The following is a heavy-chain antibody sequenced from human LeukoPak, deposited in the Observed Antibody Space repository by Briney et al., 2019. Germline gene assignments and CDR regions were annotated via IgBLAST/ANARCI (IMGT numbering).Heavy chain of an antibody. CDR2: ISWNSNDI. D-gene: IGHD6-25*01. J-gene: IGHJ6*03. CDR3: AKGGNYFYYMEV. CDR1: GFTFDDYV. Sequence: PGRSLRLSCAASGFTFDDYVMHWVRQAPGKGLEWVSGISWNSNDIAYGDSAKGRFTISRDNAKNSLYLQMNSLRAEDTALYYCAKGGNYFYYMEVWGKGTTVTVSS. V-gene: IGHV3-9*01.